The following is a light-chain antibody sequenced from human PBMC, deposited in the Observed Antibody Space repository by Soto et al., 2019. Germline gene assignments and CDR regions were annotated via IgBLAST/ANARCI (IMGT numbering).Light chain of an antibody. CDR3: HQYPTPPRP. Sequence: EIVLTQSPGTLPLSPWERAILSCRASHSVGSNSLAWYQQKPGQAPRVLIFGASSRAVGIPDRFSGSGSGTDVTLTISGLEPEECAVYYCHQYPTPPRPFRQGTKQQI. CDR1: HSVGSNS. CDR2: GAS. V-gene: IGKV3-20*01. J-gene: IGKJ1*01.